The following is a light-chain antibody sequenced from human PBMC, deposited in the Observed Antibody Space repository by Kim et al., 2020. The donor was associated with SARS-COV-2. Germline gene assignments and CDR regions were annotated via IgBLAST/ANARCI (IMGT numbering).Light chain of an antibody. CDR3: QTWGDRTTHVV. CDR1: KLSSKS. V-gene: IGLV3-1*01. J-gene: IGLJ2*01. CDR2: QNN. Sequence: SYELTQPPSVSVFPGQTASITCSGDKLSSKSVSWYQQKSGQSPVLAIHQNNKRPSGIPERFSGSNSGNTATLTISGTQSTDEADYFCQTWGDRTTHVVFGGGTQLTVL.